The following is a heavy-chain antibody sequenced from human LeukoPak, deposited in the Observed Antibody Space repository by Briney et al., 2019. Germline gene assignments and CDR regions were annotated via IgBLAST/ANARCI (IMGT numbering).Heavy chain of an antibody. V-gene: IGHV3-23*01. CDR3: AKKYNTGLDP. CDR1: GFTFSSYA. D-gene: IGHD1-14*01. CDR2: ISGSGGFT. Sequence: QPGGSLRLSCAASGFTFSSYAMTWVRQAPGKGLEWVSAISGSGGFTSYADSVRGRFTISRDSSKNTLYLQMNSLRAEDTAVYYCAKKYNTGLDPWGQGTLVTVSS. J-gene: IGHJ5*02.